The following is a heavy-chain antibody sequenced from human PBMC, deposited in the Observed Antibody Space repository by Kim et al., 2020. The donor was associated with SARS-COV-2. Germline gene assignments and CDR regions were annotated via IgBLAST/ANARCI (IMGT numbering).Heavy chain of an antibody. CDR1: GGSISSSSYY. CDR3: ARLTLDFTTYYYDSSGYYGMDV. V-gene: IGHV4-39*01. Sequence: SETLSLTCTVSGGSISSSSYYWGWIRQPPGKGLEWIGSIYYSGSTYYNPSLKSRVTISVDTSKNQFSLKLSSVTAADTAVYYCARLTLDFTTYYYDSSGYYGMDVWGQGTTVTVSS. J-gene: IGHJ6*02. CDR2: IYYSGST. D-gene: IGHD3-22*01.